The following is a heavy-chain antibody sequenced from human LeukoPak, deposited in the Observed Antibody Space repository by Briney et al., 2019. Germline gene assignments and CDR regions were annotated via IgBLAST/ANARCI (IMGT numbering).Heavy chain of an antibody. CDR3: ARSFRSSGSENFDY. CDR1: GFTFSSYW. CDR2: INSDGSST. V-gene: IGHV3-74*01. D-gene: IGHD3-10*01. Sequence: GGSLRLSCAASGFTFSSYWMHWVRQATGKGLVWVSRINSDGSSTSYADSVKGRFTNSRDNAKNTLYLQMNSLRAENTAVYYCARSFRSSGSENFDYWGQGTLVTVSS. J-gene: IGHJ4*02.